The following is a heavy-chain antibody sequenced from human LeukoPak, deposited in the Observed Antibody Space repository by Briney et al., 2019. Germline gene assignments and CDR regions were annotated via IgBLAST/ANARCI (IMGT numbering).Heavy chain of an antibody. V-gene: IGHV4-31*03. CDR3: ARGRRIAAVVDY. Sequence: PSQTLSLTCTVSGGSISSGGYYWSWIRQHPGKGLEWIGYIYYSGSTYYNPSLKSRVTISVDTSKNQFSLKLSSVTAADTAVHYCARGRRIAAVVDYWGQGTLVTVSS. CDR2: IYYSGST. J-gene: IGHJ4*02. D-gene: IGHD6-13*01. CDR1: GGSISSGGYY.